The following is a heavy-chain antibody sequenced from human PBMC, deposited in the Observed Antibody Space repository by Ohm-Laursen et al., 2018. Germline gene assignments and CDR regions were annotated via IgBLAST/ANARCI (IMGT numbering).Heavy chain of an antibody. V-gene: IGHV4-38-2*01. J-gene: IGHJ4*02. CDR1: GYSISSGYY. CDR2: IYHSGST. Sequence: TLSLTCAVSGYSISSGYYWGWIRQPPGKGLEWIGSIYHSGSTYYNPFLKSRVTISADTSKNQFSLRLTSVTAADTAVYYCARQDSGDYYFDYWGQGTLVTVSS. D-gene: IGHD4-17*01. CDR3: ARQDSGDYYFDY.